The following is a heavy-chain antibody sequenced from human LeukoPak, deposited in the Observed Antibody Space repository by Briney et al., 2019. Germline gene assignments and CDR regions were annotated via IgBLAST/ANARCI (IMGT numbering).Heavy chain of an antibody. CDR1: GVSISSGDYY. D-gene: IGHD3-22*01. Sequence: PSETLSLTCTVSGVSISSGDYYWSWIRQPPGKGLEWIGYTYYSGSTYYNPSLKSRVTISVDTSKNQFSLRLSSVTAADTAVYYCARPYYYDSRIDPWGQGTRVTVSS. J-gene: IGHJ5*02. CDR2: TYYSGST. CDR3: ARPYYYDSRIDP. V-gene: IGHV4-30-4*01.